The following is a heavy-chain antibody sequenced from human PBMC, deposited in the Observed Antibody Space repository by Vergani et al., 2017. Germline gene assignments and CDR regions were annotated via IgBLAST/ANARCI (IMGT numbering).Heavy chain of an antibody. CDR1: GYTFSNYY. CDR2: INPNSGGT. J-gene: IGHJ3*02. D-gene: IGHD1-26*01. Sequence: QVQVVQSVAEVKKSGASGKVSCKTSGYTFSNYYMHWVRQAPGQGLEWMGWINPNSGGTNYAQKFQGRVTMTRDTSISTAYMELSRLRSDDTAVYYCAXMERELLSGKAFDIWGQGTMVTVSS. CDR3: AXMERELLSGKAFDI. V-gene: IGHV1-2*02.